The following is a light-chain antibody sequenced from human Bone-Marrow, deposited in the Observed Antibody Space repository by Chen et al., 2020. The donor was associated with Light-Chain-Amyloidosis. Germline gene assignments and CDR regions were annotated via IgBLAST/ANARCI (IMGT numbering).Light chain of an antibody. CDR2: RDT. J-gene: IGLJ2*01. CDR1: DLPTKY. V-gene: IGLV3-25*03. CDR3: QSADSSGTYEVI. Sequence: SYELTQPPSVSGSPGQTARITCSGDDLPTKYAYWYQQKPGQAPVLVIHRDTERPAGISERFSGSSSGTTATLTISGVQAEDEADYHCQSADSSGTYEVICGGGTKLTVL.